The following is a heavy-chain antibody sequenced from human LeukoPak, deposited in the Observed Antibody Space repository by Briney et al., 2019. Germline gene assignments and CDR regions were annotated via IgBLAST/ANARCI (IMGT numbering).Heavy chain of an antibody. CDR1: GGTFSSYA. Sequence: SVKVSCKACGGTFSSYAISWVRQAPGQGLEWMGGIIPIFGTANYAQKFQGRVTITTDESTSTAYMELSSLRSEDTAVYYCARGDEWLGYCSGGSCYSDHYYYYMDVWGKGTTVTVSS. CDR3: ARGDEWLGYCSGGSCYSDHYYYYMDV. D-gene: IGHD2-15*01. J-gene: IGHJ6*03. V-gene: IGHV1-69*05. CDR2: IIPIFGTA.